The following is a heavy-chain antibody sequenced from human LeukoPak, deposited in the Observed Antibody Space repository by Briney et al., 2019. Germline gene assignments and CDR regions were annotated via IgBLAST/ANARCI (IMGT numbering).Heavy chain of an antibody. CDR3: ARDHEYYYGSGSYYPGGCDY. CDR1: GYTFTSYN. D-gene: IGHD3-10*01. Sequence: GASVKVSCKASGYTFTSYNMHWVRQAPGQGLEWMGIINPSGGSTSYAQKFQGRVTMTRDTSTSTVYMELSSLRSEDTAVYYCARDHEYYYGSGSYYPGGCDYWGQGTLVTVSS. J-gene: IGHJ4*02. CDR2: INPSGGST. V-gene: IGHV1-46*01.